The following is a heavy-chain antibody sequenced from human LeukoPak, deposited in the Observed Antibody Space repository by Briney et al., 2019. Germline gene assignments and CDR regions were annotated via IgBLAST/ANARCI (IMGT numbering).Heavy chain of an antibody. CDR2: ISSSSSYI. CDR3: ARAPRSGSYRTPYLSDY. Sequence: GGSLRLSCAASGFTVSSNYMSWVRQAPGKGLEWVSSISSSSSYIYYADSVKGRFTISRDNAKNSLYLQMNSLRAEDTAVYYCARAPRSGSYRTPYLSDYWGQGTLVTVSS. D-gene: IGHD1-26*01. CDR1: GFTVSSNY. V-gene: IGHV3-21*01. J-gene: IGHJ4*02.